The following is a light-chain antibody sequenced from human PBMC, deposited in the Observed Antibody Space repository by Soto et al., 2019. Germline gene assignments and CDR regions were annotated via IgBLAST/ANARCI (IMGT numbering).Light chain of an antibody. Sequence: EIVLTQSPGTLSLSPGERATLSCRASQSVSSSYLAWYQQKPGQAPRLLIYGASSRATGIPDRFSGSGSGTDLALAMNRRDPGDGAVYYCQHYGSSTPITFGPGTKVDIK. J-gene: IGKJ3*01. CDR2: GAS. CDR3: QHYGSSTPIT. CDR1: QSVSSSY. V-gene: IGKV3-20*01.